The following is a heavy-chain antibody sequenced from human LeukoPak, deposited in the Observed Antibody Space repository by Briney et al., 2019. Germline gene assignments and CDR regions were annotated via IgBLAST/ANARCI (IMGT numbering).Heavy chain of an antibody. CDR3: ARDLDDSSGSYLDY. D-gene: IGHD3-22*01. V-gene: IGHV3-30*03. Sequence: GGSLRLSCAVSGFTFSNFAMHWVRQPPGKGLEWVAVTSYDGGNEYYAEAVEGGFTITRDNSKNTLYLQMNSLRGEDTAVYYCARDLDDSSGSYLDYWGQGTLVTVSS. J-gene: IGHJ4*02. CDR2: TSYDGGNE. CDR1: GFTFSNFA.